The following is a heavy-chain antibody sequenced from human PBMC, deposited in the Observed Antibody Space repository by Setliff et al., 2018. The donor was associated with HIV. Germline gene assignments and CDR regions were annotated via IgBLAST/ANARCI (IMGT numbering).Heavy chain of an antibody. D-gene: IGHD4-17*01. V-gene: IGHV1-24*01. J-gene: IGHJ5*02. CDR2: FDPEDEET. CDR1: GDTLSEVS. Sequence: GASVKVSCKVSGDTLSEVSMHWVRQAPGKGLEWMGGFDPEDEETIYAQNFQGRVTMTEDTSASTVYMELSSLRSGDTAVYYCARDLNSGDYPHWFDPWGQGTLVTVSS. CDR3: ARDLNSGDYPHWFDP.